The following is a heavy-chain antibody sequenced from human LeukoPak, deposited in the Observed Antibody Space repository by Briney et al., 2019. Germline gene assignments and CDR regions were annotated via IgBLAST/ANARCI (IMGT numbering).Heavy chain of an antibody. Sequence: GGSLRLSCAASGFTVSSNYMSWVRQAPGKGLEWVSVIYSGGSTYYADSVKGRFTISRDNSKNTLYLQMNSLRAEDTAVYYCARSVPPNKYYYGSGELDYWGQGTLVTVSS. D-gene: IGHD3-10*01. J-gene: IGHJ4*02. V-gene: IGHV3-53*05. CDR2: IYSGGST. CDR3: ARSVPPNKYYYGSGELDY. CDR1: GFTVSSNY.